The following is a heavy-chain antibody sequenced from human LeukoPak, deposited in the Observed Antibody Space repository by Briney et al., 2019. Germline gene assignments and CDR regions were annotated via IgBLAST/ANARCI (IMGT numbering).Heavy chain of an antibody. CDR1: GFTFSSYA. V-gene: IGHV3-23*01. J-gene: IGHJ4*02. CDR2: ISGSGGST. CDR3: AKVGVSGPHFDY. Sequence: PGGSLRLSCAASGFTFSSYAMSWVRQAPGKGLEWVSAISGSGGSTYYADSVKGRYTISRDNSKNTLYLQMNSLRAEDTAVYYCAKVGVSGPHFDYWGQGTLVTVSS. D-gene: IGHD2-21*01.